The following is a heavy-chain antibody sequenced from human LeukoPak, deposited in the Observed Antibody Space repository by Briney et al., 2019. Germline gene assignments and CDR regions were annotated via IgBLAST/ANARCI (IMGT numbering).Heavy chain of an antibody. Sequence: PSETLSLTCTVSGGSISSYYWSWIRQPPGKGLEWIGYIYYSGSTNYNPSLKSRVTISVDTSKNQFSLKLSSVTAADTAVYYCARMDGWLRQYNWFDPWGQGTLVTVSS. V-gene: IGHV4-59*08. CDR1: GGSISSYY. CDR2: IYYSGST. D-gene: IGHD5-12*01. J-gene: IGHJ5*02. CDR3: ARMDGWLRQYNWFDP.